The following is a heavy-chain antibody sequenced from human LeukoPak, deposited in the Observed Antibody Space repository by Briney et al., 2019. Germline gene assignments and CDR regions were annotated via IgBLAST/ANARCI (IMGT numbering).Heavy chain of an antibody. D-gene: IGHD5-18*01. CDR2: ISYDGSNK. J-gene: IGHJ3*02. V-gene: IGHV3-30*03. CDR1: GFIFSNYW. CDR3: ARPRGYSLADAFDI. Sequence: GGSLRLSCAASGFIFSNYWMHWVRQAPGKGLEWVAVISYDGSNKYYADSVKGQFTISRDNSKNTLYLQMNSLRAEDTAVYYCARPRGYSLADAFDIWGQGTMVTVSS.